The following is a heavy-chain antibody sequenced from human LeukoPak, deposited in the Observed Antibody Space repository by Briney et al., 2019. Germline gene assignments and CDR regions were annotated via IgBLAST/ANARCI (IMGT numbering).Heavy chain of an antibody. CDR3: ARDLYYGDYVFDY. D-gene: IGHD4-17*01. J-gene: IGHJ4*02. CDR2: ISSSTSTI. CDR1: GSTFSSYD. Sequence: HAGGSLRLSCAASGSTFSSYDMNWVRQAPGKGLEWVSYISSSTSTIYYTDSVKGRFTISRDNAKNSLYLQMNSLRAEDTAVYYCARDLYYGDYVFDYWGQGTLVTVSS. V-gene: IGHV3-48*04.